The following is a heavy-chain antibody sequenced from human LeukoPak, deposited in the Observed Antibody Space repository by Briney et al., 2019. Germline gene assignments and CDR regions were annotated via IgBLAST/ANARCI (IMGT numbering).Heavy chain of an antibody. J-gene: IGHJ4*02. CDR3: ARDGWVDY. Sequence: PGGSLRLSCAASGFPFKWYWMNWVRQAPGKGLELVANINPDGSAKYFMESVKGRFSISRDNANNRLYLQMTSLRAEDTAVYYCARDGWVDYWGQGTLVTVSS. CDR1: GFPFKWYW. V-gene: IGHV3-7*01. D-gene: IGHD3-10*01. CDR2: INPDGSAK.